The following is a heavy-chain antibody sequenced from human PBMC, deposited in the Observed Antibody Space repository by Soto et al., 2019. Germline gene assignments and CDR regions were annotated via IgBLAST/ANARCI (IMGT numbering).Heavy chain of an antibody. CDR3: AREGRGKKAGYNGLVSLGY. Sequence: QVQLVQSGAEVKTPGSSLKLSCKVSGSRFSNYVISWVRQAPGHGLEWLGRIIPIFNSTKYAQSFQGRVTINADKSTSTASLELSSLRSDDTAVYYCAREGRGKKAGYNGLVSLGYWGQGTLVTVSS. D-gene: IGHD2-2*02. CDR1: GSRFSNYV. V-gene: IGHV1-69*06. J-gene: IGHJ4*02. CDR2: IIPIFNST.